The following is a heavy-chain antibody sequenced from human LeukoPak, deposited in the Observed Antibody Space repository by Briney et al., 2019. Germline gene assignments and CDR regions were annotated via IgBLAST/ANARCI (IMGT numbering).Heavy chain of an antibody. CDR1: GFTFSSYS. Sequence: GGSLRLSCAASGFTFSSYSMNWVRQAPGKGLEWVSSISSSSSYIYYADSVKGRFTISRDNAKNSLYLQMNSLRAKDTAVYYCARDSGSGYDLFGFDYWGQGTLVTVSS. CDR3: ARDSGSGYDLFGFDY. D-gene: IGHD5-12*01. CDR2: ISSSSSYI. J-gene: IGHJ4*02. V-gene: IGHV3-21*01.